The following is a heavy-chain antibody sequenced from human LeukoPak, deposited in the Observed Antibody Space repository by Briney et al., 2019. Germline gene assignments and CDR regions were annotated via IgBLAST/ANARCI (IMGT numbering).Heavy chain of an antibody. CDR2: IDYSGST. CDR1: GGSISTYY. V-gene: IGHV4-59*01. D-gene: IGHD3-10*01. CDR3: AREAYYGRFFDY. Sequence: PSETLSLTCTVSGGSISTYYWSWIRQSPGKGLEWFGNIDYSGSTNYNPSLKSRVTISVDTSKNQFSLKLSSVTAADTAVYYCAREAYYGRFFDYWGQGTLVTVSS. J-gene: IGHJ4*02.